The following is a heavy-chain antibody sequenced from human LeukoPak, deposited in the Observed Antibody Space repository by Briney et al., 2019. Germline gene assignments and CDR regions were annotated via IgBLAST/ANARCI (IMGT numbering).Heavy chain of an antibody. V-gene: IGHV3-30*02. Sequence: GGSLRLSCAASGFTFSSYGMHWVRPAPGKGLEWVAFIRYDGSNKYYADSVKGRFTISRDTSKNTLYLQMNRLRAEDTAVYYCAKVILVDTAMVTVTYYYYYMDVWGKGTTVTVSS. CDR3: AKVILVDTAMVTVTYYYYYMDV. CDR1: GFTFSSYG. CDR2: IRYDGSNK. J-gene: IGHJ6*03. D-gene: IGHD5-18*01.